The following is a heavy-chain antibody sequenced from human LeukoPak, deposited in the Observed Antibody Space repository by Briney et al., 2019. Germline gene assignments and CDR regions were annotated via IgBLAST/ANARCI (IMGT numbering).Heavy chain of an antibody. CDR1: GGSISGYY. CDR3: ARHEYCSGGSCYYHYYYYGMDV. V-gene: IGHV4-59*08. D-gene: IGHD2-15*01. J-gene: IGHJ6*02. Sequence: PSETLSLTCTVSGGSISGYYWSWIRQPPGKGLEWIGYIYYSGSTNYNPSLKSRVTISVDTSKNQFSLKLSSVTAADTAVYYCARHEYCSGGSCYYHYYYYGMDVWGQGTTVTVSS. CDR2: IYYSGST.